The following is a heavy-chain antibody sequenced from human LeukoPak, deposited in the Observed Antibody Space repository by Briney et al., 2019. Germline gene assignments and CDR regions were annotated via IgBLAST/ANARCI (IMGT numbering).Heavy chain of an antibody. J-gene: IGHJ4*02. CDR2: ISYDGSNK. V-gene: IGHV3-30-3*01. D-gene: IGHD5-18*01. Sequence: PGGSLRLSCAASGFTFSSYAMHWVRQAPGKGLEWVAVISYDGSNKYYADSVKGRFTISRDNSKNTLYLQMNSLRAEDTAVYYCARVDTAWSVDYWGQGTLATVSS. CDR1: GFTFSSYA. CDR3: ARVDTAWSVDY.